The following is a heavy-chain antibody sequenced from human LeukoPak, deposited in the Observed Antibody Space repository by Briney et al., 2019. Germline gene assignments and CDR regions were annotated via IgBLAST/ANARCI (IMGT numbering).Heavy chain of an antibody. CDR3: ARDGGSYYPYFYYYYMDV. D-gene: IGHD1-26*01. V-gene: IGHV4-39*02. J-gene: IGHJ6*03. Sequence: SSETLSLICTVSGGSISRSSYYWGWIRQPPGKGLEWIGSIYYSGSKYYNPSLKSRVTISVDTSKNQFSLKLSSVTAADTAVYYCARDGGSYYPYFYYYYMDVWGKGTTVTVSS. CDR1: GGSISRSSYY. CDR2: IYYSGSK.